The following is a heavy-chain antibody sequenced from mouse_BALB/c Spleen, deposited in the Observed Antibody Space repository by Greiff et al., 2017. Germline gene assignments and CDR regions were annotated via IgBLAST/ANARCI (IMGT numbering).Heavy chain of an antibody. CDR2: ISYSGST. J-gene: IGHJ4*01. V-gene: IGHV3-2*02. D-gene: IGHD2-4*01. CDR3: ATSFYYDYEIYAMDY. Sequence: ESGPGLVKPSQSLSLTCTVTGYSITSDYAWNWIRQFPGNKLEWMGYISYSGSTSYNPSLKSRISITRDTSKNQFFLQLNSVTTEDTATYYCATSFYYDYEIYAMDYWGQGTSVTVSS. CDR1: GYSITSDYA.